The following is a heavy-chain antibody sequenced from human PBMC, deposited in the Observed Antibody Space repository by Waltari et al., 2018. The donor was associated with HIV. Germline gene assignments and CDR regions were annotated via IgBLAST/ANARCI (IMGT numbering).Heavy chain of an antibody. Sequence: QVQLVQSGAEVKKPGASVKVSCTDSGYTFTAYFMHWVRRAPGQGLEWMGWINPNSGGTNYAQKFQGRVTMTSDTSISTAYMELSRLRSDDTAVYYCARGDYYDSSGYYYVDYWGQGTLVTVSS. CDR2: INPNSGGT. J-gene: IGHJ4*02. CDR3: ARGDYYDSSGYYYVDY. V-gene: IGHV1-2*02. D-gene: IGHD3-22*01. CDR1: GYTFTAYF.